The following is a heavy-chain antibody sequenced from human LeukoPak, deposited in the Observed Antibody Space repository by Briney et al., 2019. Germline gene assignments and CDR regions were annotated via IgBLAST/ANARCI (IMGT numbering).Heavy chain of an antibody. CDR3: ARDGVRGYSYAYDY. CDR1: GGSFSGYY. CDR2: INHSGST. D-gene: IGHD5-18*01. Sequence: SETLSLTCAVYGGSFSGYYWSWIRQPPGKGLEWIGEINHSGSTNYNPSLKSRATISLDTSKNQLSLNLRSVTAADTAMYYCARDGVRGYSYAYDYWGQGTLVTVSS. V-gene: IGHV4-34*01. J-gene: IGHJ4*02.